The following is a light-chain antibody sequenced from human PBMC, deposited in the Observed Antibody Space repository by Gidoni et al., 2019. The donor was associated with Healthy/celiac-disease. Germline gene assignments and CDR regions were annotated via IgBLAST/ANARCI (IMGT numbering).Light chain of an antibody. Sequence: QSALTQPRSVSGSPGQSVTISCTGTSSDVGGYNYVSWYQQHPGKAPKLMIYDVSKRPSGVPDRFSGSKSGNTASLTISGLQAEDEADYYCCSYAGSYLPWVFGGGTKLTVL. CDR2: DVS. CDR3: CSYAGSYLPWV. CDR1: SSDVGGYNY. J-gene: IGLJ3*02. V-gene: IGLV2-11*01.